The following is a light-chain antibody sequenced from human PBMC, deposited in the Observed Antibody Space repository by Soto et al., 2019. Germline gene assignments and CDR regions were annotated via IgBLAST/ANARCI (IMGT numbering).Light chain of an antibody. Sequence: QSVLTQPPSVSGAPGQRVTISCTGSSSNIGAGYDVHWYQQLPGTAPKLLIYGNSNRPSGVPDRFSGSKSGTSASLAITGFEAEDEADYYCQSCASSLSGVVFGGGTKLTVL. CDR3: QSCASSLSGVV. V-gene: IGLV1-40*01. CDR1: SSNIGAGYD. CDR2: GNS. J-gene: IGLJ2*01.